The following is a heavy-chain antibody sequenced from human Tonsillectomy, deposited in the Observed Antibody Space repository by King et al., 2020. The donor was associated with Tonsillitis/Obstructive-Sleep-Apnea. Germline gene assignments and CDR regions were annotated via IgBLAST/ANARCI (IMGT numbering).Heavy chain of an antibody. CDR1: GFTFSDYY. V-gene: IGHV3-11*01. Sequence: HVKLVESGGGLVKPGGSLRLSCAASGFTFSDYYMSWFRQAPGKGLEWVSYITSSASTIYYADSVKGRFTISRDNAKNSLYLQMNSLRAEDTAVYYCASPKYYYDSDGYYFDYWGQGTLVTVSS. CDR2: ITSSASTI. CDR3: ASPKYYYDSDGYYFDY. J-gene: IGHJ4*02. D-gene: IGHD3-22*01.